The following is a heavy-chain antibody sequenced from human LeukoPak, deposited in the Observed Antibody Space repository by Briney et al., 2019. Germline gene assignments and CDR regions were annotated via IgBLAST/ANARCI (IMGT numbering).Heavy chain of an antibody. CDR1: GFTFSSYS. V-gene: IGHV3-21*01. CDR3: ARDYYHDSSGKNFGVY. J-gene: IGHJ4*02. Sequence: GGSLRLSCAASGFTFSSYSMNWVRQAPGKGLEWVSSISSSSSYIYYADSVKGRFTISRDNAKNSLYLQMISLRAEDTAVYYCARDYYHDSSGKNFGVYWGQGTLVTVSS. CDR2: ISSSSSYI. D-gene: IGHD3-22*01.